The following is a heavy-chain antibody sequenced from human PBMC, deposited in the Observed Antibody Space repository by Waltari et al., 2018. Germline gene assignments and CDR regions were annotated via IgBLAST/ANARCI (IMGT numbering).Heavy chain of an antibody. J-gene: IGHJ6*02. CDR2: IGTAGDN. CDR3: ARVGRLDFWSGYRESYGMDV. V-gene: IGHV3-13*01. CDR1: GFTFSSYD. Sequence: EVQLVESGGGLVQPGGSLRLSCAASGFTFSSYDMHWVRQATGKDLEWVSAIGTAGDNSYPGSVKGRFPISRENAKNALYLQRNSLIAEDTAVNDCARVGRLDFWSGYRESYGMDVWGQGTTVTVSS. D-gene: IGHD3-3*01.